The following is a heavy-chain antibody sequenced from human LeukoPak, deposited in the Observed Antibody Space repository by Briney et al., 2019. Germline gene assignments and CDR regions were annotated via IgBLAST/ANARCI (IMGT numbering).Heavy chain of an antibody. D-gene: IGHD3-10*01. J-gene: IGHJ4*02. CDR2: ISSSGSTI. Sequence: PGGSLRLSCAASGFTFSSYEMNWVRQAPGKGLEWVSYISSSGSTIYYADSVKGRFTISRDNAKNSLYLQMNSLRAEDTAVCYCARAPGKDYYGSGRPGFFGYWGQGTLVTVSS. V-gene: IGHV3-48*03. CDR1: GFTFSSYE. CDR3: ARAPGKDYYGSGRPGFFGY.